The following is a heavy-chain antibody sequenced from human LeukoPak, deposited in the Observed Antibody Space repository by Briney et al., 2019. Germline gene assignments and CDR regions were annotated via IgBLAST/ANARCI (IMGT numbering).Heavy chain of an antibody. CDR3: AKVGVSPRLDWFDP. CDR2: IRYDGSNK. CDR1: GFTFSTYG. J-gene: IGHJ5*02. V-gene: IGHV3-30*02. Sequence: PPGGSLRLSCATSGFTFSTYGMHWVRQAPGKGLEWVAFIRYDGSNKYYADSVKGRFTISRDNSKNTLYLQTNSLRAEDTAVYYCAKVGVSPRLDWFDPWGQGTLVTVSS. D-gene: IGHD5-12*01.